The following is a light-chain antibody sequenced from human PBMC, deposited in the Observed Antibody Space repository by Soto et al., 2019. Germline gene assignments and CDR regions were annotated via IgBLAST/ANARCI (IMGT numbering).Light chain of an antibody. CDR1: QSAYSSY. V-gene: IGKV3-20*01. Sequence: ELVLTQSPGTLSLSPGDRATLSCRSSQSAYSSYLSWYQQKPGQAPRLLIYGASNRATGIPDRFSGSGSGTDFTLTISGLEPEDFAVYDCQQYNNWPKTFGQGTKVDIK. CDR3: QQYNNWPKT. J-gene: IGKJ1*01. CDR2: GAS.